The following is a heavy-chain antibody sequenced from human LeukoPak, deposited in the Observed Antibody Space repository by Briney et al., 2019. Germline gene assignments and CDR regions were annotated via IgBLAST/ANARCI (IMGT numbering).Heavy chain of an antibody. CDR2: ISGSGGST. D-gene: IGHD2-15*01. V-gene: IGHV3-23*01. J-gene: IGHJ4*02. CDR3: ATEGGPPIERY. CDR1: GFTFSSYA. Sequence: GGSLRLSCAVSGFTFSSYAMSWVRQAPGKGLEWVSAISGSGGSTYYADSVKGRFTISRDNSKNTLYLQMNSLRAEDTAVYYCATEGGPPIERYWGQGTLVTVSS.